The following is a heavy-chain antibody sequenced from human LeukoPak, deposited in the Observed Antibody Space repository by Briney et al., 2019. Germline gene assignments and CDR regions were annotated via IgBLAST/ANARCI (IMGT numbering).Heavy chain of an antibody. CDR3: ARGGDWNPYFDY. Sequence: SETLSLTCTVSGGSISSYYWSWIRQPPGKGLEWIGYIHYSGSTNYNPSLKSRVTISVDTSKNQFSLKLSSVTAADTAVYYCARGGDWNPYFDYWGQGTLVTVSS. CDR2: IHYSGST. D-gene: IGHD1-1*01. J-gene: IGHJ4*02. CDR1: GGSISSYY. V-gene: IGHV4-59*01.